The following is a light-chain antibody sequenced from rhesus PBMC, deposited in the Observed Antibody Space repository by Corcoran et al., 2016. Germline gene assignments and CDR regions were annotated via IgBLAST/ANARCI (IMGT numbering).Light chain of an antibody. J-gene: IGKJ4*01. Sequence: DIQMTQAPSSLSASFGDRVTITCRANQGIRQFLTWYQEEPGNPPKLLIYDASTLQSGVPSRLSGSGSGTEFSLTISSLQPEDFATDYCQQHKRYPLTFGGGTKVEIK. CDR1: QGIRQF. CDR2: DAS. CDR3: QQHKRYPLT. V-gene: IGKV1-25*01.